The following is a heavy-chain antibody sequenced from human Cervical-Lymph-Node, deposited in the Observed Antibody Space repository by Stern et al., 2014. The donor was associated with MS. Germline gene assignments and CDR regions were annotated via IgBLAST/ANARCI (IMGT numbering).Heavy chain of an antibody. CDR3: VRGLSGYDYWYFDL. D-gene: IGHD5-12*01. CDR2: IMPSCVST. V-gene: IGHV1-69*06. CDR1: GGTISKFS. J-gene: IGHJ2*01. Sequence: VQLVESGTEVKKPGSSVNVSCKASGGTISKFSVSWVRQVPGQRYEWMGGIMPSCVSTNYAQTCRHRATITADKSTNTVYMELSSLKSDDTAIDYCVRGLSGYDYWYFDLWGRGTLVTVSS.